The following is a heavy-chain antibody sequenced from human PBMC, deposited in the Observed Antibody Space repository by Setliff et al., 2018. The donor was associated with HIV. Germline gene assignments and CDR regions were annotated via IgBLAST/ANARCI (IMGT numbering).Heavy chain of an antibody. V-gene: IGHV4-31*03. CDR1: GGSISTGGYY. CDR2: VYYSGST. J-gene: IGHJ3*02. D-gene: IGHD3-10*01. Sequence: PSETLSLTCTISGGSISTGGYYWSWIRQHPGKGLEWIGYVYYSGSTYYNPSLKSRVTISVDTSKNQFSLKLSSVTAADTAVYYCASHCPNTLCVLLWFGERGAFDIWGQGTMVTVSS. CDR3: ASHCPNTLCVLLWFGERGAFDI.